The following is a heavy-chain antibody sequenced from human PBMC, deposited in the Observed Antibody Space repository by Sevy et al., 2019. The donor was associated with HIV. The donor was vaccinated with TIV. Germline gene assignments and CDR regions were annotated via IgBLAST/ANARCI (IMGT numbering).Heavy chain of an antibody. V-gene: IGHV4-59*01. J-gene: IGHJ4*02. CDR2: IYYSGST. Sequence: SETLSLTCTVSGGSISSYYWSWIRQPPGKGLEWIGYIYYSGSTNYNPSLKNRVTISVDTSKNQFSLKLSSVTAVDTAVYYGAGGGDILTSTPHLFDYWGQGTLVTVSS. CDR3: AGGGDILTSTPHLFDY. CDR1: GGSISSYY. D-gene: IGHD3-9*01.